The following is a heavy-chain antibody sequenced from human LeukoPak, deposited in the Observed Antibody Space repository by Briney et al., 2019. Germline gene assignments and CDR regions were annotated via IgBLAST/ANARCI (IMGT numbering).Heavy chain of an antibody. CDR3: ARQRSSGLRVEDY. D-gene: IGHD6-19*01. V-gene: IGHV4-34*01. J-gene: IGHJ4*02. Sequence: SETLSLTCAVYGGSFSGYYWSWIRQPPGKGLEWIGEIKHSGSTNYNPSLKSRVTTSVDTSKNQFSLKLSSVTAADTAVYYCARQRSSGLRVEDYWGQGTLVTVSS. CDR2: IKHSGST. CDR1: GGSFSGYY.